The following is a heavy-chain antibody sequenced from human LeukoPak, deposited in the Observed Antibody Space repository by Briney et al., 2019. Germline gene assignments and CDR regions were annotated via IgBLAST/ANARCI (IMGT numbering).Heavy chain of an antibody. CDR1: GDSLRKSTFY. V-gene: IGHV4-39*07. J-gene: IGHJ6*02. D-gene: IGHD6-13*01. CDR3: ARRNLLGYSSSRGYGMDV. Sequence: SETLSLTCTVSGDSLRKSTFYWVWIRQPPGKGLEWIGSIYYSGGADYNPSLKSRVTISVDTSKSQFSLKLSSVTAADTAVYYCARRNLLGYSSSRGYGMDVWGQGTTVTVSS. CDR2: IYYSGGA.